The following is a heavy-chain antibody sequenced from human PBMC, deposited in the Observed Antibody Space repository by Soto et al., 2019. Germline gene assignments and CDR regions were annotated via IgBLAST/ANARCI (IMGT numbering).Heavy chain of an antibody. Sequence: QVQLVESGGGVVQPGRSLRLSCAASGFTFSSYAMHWVRQAPGKGLEWVAVISYDGSNKYYADSVKGRFTISRDNSKNTLYLQMNSLRAEDTAVYYCARDLGEYDCWSGYFALFDYWGQGTLVTVSS. CDR1: GFTFSSYA. CDR2: ISYDGSNK. CDR3: ARDLGEYDCWSGYFALFDY. D-gene: IGHD3-3*01. J-gene: IGHJ4*02. V-gene: IGHV3-30-3*01.